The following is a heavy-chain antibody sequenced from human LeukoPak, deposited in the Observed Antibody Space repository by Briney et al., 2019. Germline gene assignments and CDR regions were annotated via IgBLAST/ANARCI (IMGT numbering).Heavy chain of an antibody. J-gene: IGHJ5*02. D-gene: IGHD3-10*01. CDR1: GYTFTGYY. CDR3: AREPMVRDFNWFDP. Sequence: SVKVSCKASGYTFTGYYIHWVRQAPGQGLEWMGRINPNSGGTNYAQKFQGRVTMTRDTSISTAYMELNRLTSDDTAVYYCAREPMVRDFNWFDPWGQGTLVTVSS. CDR2: INPNSGGT. V-gene: IGHV1-2*06.